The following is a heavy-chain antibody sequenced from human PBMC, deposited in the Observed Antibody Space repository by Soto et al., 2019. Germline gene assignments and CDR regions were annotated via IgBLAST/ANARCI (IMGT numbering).Heavy chain of an antibody. J-gene: IGHJ4*02. D-gene: IGHD3-22*01. CDR3: ARHYYDSTGYYRSPLGD. Sequence: VQLQQWGAGLLKPSETLSLTCEVSGGSFGGYYWSWIRQPPGKGLEWIGEINHVATTNYNPSLKCRVTISLDMSKNQFSLKLTSVTAADTAVYYCARHYYDSTGYYRSPLGDWGQGTLVTVSS. CDR1: GGSFGGYY. CDR2: INHVATT. V-gene: IGHV4-34*01.